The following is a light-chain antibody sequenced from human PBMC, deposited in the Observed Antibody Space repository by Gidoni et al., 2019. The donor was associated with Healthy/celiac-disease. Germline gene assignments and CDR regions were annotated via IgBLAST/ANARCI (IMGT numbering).Light chain of an antibody. CDR3: QQYGSSTGLT. CDR2: GAS. V-gene: IGKV3-20*01. J-gene: IGKJ4*01. CDR1: QSVSSSY. Sequence: EIVLTQSPGTLSLSPGERATLSCRASQSVSSSYLAWYQQKPGQHPRLLIYGASSRATGIPDRFSGSGSGTDFTLTISRLEPEDFAVYYCQQYGSSTGLTFXGXTKVEIK.